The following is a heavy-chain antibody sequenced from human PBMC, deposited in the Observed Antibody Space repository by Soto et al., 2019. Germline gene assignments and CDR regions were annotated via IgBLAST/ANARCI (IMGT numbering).Heavy chain of an antibody. CDR1: GYSISSSNW. CDR2: IYDSGST. V-gene: IGHV4-28*03. D-gene: IGHD6-6*01. J-gene: IGHJ4*02. CDR3: ARVDSSSSPYYFDY. Sequence: QVQLQESGPGLVKTSDTLSLTCAVSGYSISSSNWWGWIRQPPGKGLEWIGYIYDSGSTYYNPSLKSRVTMSVDRSKNQFSLKLSSVTAVDTAVYYCARVDSSSSPYYFDYWGQGTLVTVSS.